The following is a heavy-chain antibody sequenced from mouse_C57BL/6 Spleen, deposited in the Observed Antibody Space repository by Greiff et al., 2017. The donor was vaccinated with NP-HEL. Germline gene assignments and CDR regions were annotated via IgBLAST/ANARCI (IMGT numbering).Heavy chain of an antibody. CDR1: GFSLTSYG. J-gene: IGHJ1*03. D-gene: IGHD2-2*01. CDR2: IWRGGST. V-gene: IGHV2-5*01. CDR3: VKEGYDWYFDV. Sequence: QVQLQESGPGLVQPSQCLSITCTVSGFSLTSYGVHWVRQSPGKGLEWLGVIWRGGSTDYNAAFMSRLSITKDNSKSQVFFKMNSLQADDTAIYYCVKEGYDWYFDVWGTGTTVTVSS.